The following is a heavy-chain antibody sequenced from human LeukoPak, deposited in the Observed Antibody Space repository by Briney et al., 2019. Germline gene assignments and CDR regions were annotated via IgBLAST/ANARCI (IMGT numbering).Heavy chain of an antibody. V-gene: IGHV3-15*01. CDR2: IKMKRDGGTT. Sequence: PGGSLRLSCTASGFTFSNAWMSWVRQAPGKGLEWVGRIKMKRDGGTTDYAAPVKGRFTISRDDSKNTLYLQMNSLKTEDTAVYYCIRLSFGEFIWGQGTMVSVSS. CDR3: IRLSFGEFI. CDR1: GFTFSNAW. J-gene: IGHJ3*02. D-gene: IGHD3-10*01.